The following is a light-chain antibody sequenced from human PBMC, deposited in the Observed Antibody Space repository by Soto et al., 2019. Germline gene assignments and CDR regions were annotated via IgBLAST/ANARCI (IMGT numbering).Light chain of an antibody. V-gene: IGKV1-5*01. Sequence: DIQMTQSPSTLSASVGDRVTLTCRASQSISRCLAWYQQKPGKAPKLLIYDASTLATGVPSRFSGSGSGTDFTLTISSLQPDDFATYYCQQYNSYSYTFGQGTQVEIK. CDR1: QSISRC. J-gene: IGKJ2*01. CDR2: DAS. CDR3: QQYNSYSYT.